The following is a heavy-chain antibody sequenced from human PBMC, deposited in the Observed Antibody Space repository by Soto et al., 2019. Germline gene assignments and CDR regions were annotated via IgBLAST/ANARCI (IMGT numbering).Heavy chain of an antibody. V-gene: IGHV6-1*01. CDR1: GDSVSSNSAA. D-gene: IGHD6-13*01. CDR3: AREVSSWYGSYYYGMDV. J-gene: IGHJ6*02. CDR2: TYYRSKWYN. Sequence: SQTLSLTGAISGDSVSSNSAAWNWIRQSPSRGLEWLGRTYYRSKWYNDYAVSVKSRITINPDTSKNQFSLQLNSVTPEDTAVYYCAREVSSWYGSYYYGMDVWGQGTTVTVSS.